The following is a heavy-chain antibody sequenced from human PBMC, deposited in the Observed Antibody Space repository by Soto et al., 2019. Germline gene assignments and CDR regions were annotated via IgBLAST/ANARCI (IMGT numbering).Heavy chain of an antibody. J-gene: IGHJ4*02. CDR2: IYYSGST. Sequence: QLQLQESGPGLVKPSETLSLTCTVSGGSISSSSYYWGWIRQPPGKGLEWIGSIYYSGSTYHNPSLKSRVTISVDTSKNQFSLKLSSVTAADTAVYYCARLTGHSGSYLYYWGQGTLVTVSS. V-gene: IGHV4-39*01. CDR1: GGSISSSSYY. CDR3: ARLTGHSGSYLYY. D-gene: IGHD1-26*01.